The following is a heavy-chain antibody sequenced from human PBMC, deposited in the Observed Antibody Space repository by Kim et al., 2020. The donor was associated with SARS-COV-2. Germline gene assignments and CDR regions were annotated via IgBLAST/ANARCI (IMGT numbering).Heavy chain of an antibody. V-gene: IGHV3-30*01. J-gene: IGHJ4*02. D-gene: IGHD3-3*01. Sequence: ADSVKGRFTISRDNSKNTLYLQMNSLRAEDTAVYYCARDLSDFWSGYFDYWGQGTLVTVSS. CDR3: ARDLSDFWSGYFDY.